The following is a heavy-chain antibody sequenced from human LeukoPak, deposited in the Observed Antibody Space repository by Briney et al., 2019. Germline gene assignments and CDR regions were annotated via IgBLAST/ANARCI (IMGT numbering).Heavy chain of an antibody. Sequence: PGGSLRLSCAASGFTFSSYSMNWVRQAPGKGLEWVSSISSSSSYIYYADSVKGRFTISRDNAKNSLHLQMNSLRAEDTAVYYCARDLGRAAVANFDYWGQGTLVTVSS. CDR3: ARDLGRAAVANFDY. J-gene: IGHJ4*02. CDR1: GFTFSSYS. V-gene: IGHV3-21*01. CDR2: ISSSSSYI. D-gene: IGHD6-19*01.